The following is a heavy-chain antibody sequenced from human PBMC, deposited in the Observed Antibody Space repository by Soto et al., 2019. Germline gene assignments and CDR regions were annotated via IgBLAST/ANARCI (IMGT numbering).Heavy chain of an antibody. Sequence: QVQLVQSGAEVKKPGSSVKVSCKASGGTFSSYTISWVRQAPGQGLEWMGRIIPILGIANYAQKFQGRVTITADKSTSTAYMELSSLRSEDTAVYYCARDXKGGYXYAXXXFDYWGQGTLVTVSS. CDR2: IIPILGIA. D-gene: IGHD5-12*01. V-gene: IGHV1-69*08. J-gene: IGHJ4*02. CDR1: GGTFSSYT. CDR3: ARDXKGGYXYAXXXFDY.